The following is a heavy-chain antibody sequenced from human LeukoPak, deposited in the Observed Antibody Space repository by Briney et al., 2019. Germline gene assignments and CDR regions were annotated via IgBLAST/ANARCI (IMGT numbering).Heavy chain of an antibody. Sequence: ASVKVSCMASGYTFTGYYMHWVRQAPGQGLEWMGWINPNSGGTNYAQKFQGRVTMTRDTSISTAYMELSRLRSDDTAVYYCAREFNLFTILDYWGQGTLVTVSS. D-gene: IGHD3-10*01. CDR1: GYTFTGYY. J-gene: IGHJ4*02. CDR2: INPNSGGT. V-gene: IGHV1-2*02. CDR3: AREFNLFTILDY.